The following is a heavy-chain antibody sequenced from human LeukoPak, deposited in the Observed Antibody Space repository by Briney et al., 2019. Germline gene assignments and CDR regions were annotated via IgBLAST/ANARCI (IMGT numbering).Heavy chain of an antibody. CDR3: ASPTLDYGDYLIDY. Sequence: PSETLSLTCTVSGGSISSSSYYWGWIRQPPGKGLEWIGSIYYSGSTYYNPPLKSRVTISVDTSKNQFSLKLSSVTAADTAVYYCASPTLDYGDYLIDYWGQGTLVTVSS. CDR1: GGSISSSSYY. J-gene: IGHJ4*02. V-gene: IGHV4-39*01. CDR2: IYYSGST. D-gene: IGHD4-17*01.